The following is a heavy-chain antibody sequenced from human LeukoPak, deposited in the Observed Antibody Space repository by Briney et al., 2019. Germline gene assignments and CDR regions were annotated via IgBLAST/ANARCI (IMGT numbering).Heavy chain of an antibody. J-gene: IGHJ4*02. CDR2: IYHSGST. D-gene: IGHD3-10*01. CDR3: ARMVSGSGTYYFDS. Sequence: SETLSLTCAVSGSSISNNALWGWIRQPPGKGLEGIGYIYHSGSTYYNPSLKSRVTMSADTSKNQFSLKLTSVTAVDTAVYYCARMVSGSGTYYFDSWGQGTLVTVSS. V-gene: IGHV4-28*01. CDR1: GSSISNNAL.